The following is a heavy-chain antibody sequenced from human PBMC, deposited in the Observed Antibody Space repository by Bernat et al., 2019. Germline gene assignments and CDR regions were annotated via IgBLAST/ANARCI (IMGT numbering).Heavy chain of an antibody. CDR1: GYTFTGYY. D-gene: IGHD4-17*01. V-gene: IGHV1-2*04. CDR2: INPNSGGT. J-gene: IGHJ4*02. CDR3: AREYTVTTLDSENQNN. Sequence: QVQLVQSGAEVKKPGASVKVSCKASGYTFTGYYMHWVRQAPGQGLEWMGWINPNSGGTNYAQKFQGWVTMTRDTSISTAYMELSRLRSDDTAVYYCAREYTVTTLDSENQNNWGQGTLVTVSS.